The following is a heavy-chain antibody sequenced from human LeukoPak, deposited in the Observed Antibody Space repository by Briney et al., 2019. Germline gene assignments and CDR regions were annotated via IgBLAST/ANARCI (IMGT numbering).Heavy chain of an antibody. CDR3: ARDFDYGDY. CDR2: ITGDSKYI. CDR1: GFTFSSYS. J-gene: IGHJ4*02. V-gene: IGHV3-21*01. Sequence: GGSLRLSCAASGFTFSSYSMNWVRQAPGKGLEWVSSITGDSKYIYYADSVRGRFTISRDNAKNSLYLQMNSLRAEDTAAYYCARDFDYGDYWGQGTLVTVSS.